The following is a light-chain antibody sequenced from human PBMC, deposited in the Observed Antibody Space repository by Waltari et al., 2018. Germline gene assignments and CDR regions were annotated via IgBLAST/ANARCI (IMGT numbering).Light chain of an antibody. CDR3: QQYRGLWT. J-gene: IGKJ1*01. CDR2: DAS. CDR1: QSIIGW. Sequence: DIQMTQTPSTLSASVGDRVTITCRASQSIIGWLAWYQQKPGKAPKLLIFDASKLESGVPSRFSGSGFGTEFALTISGLQPDDFATYYCQQYRGLWTFGQGTRVEVK. V-gene: IGKV1-5*01.